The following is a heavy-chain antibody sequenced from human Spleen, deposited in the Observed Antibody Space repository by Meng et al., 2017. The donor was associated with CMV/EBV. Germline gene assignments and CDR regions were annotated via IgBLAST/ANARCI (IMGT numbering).Heavy chain of an antibody. CDR3: ARVATPYYYYGLDV. J-gene: IGHJ6*02. V-gene: IGHV1-18*04. CDR2: ITTYNGNT. D-gene: IGHD5-24*01. Sequence: ASVKVSCKASGYTFTGYYMHWVRQAPGQGLEWMGWITTYNGNTNYAQKLQGRVTLTTDTSTSTADMELRSLRSDDTAVYYCARVATPYYYYGLDVWGQGTTVTVSS. CDR1: GYTFTGYY.